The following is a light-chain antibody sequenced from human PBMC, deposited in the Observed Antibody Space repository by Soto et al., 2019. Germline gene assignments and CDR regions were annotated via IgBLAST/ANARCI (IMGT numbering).Light chain of an antibody. CDR1: QSVLYSPNNKNY. Sequence: DIVMTQSPDSLPVSLGERATINSKSSQSVLYSPNNKNYLAWYQQKPGQPPKLLIYWASTRESGVPDRFSGSGSETDFTLTISSLQAEDVAVYYCQQYYSTPLTFGGGTKVEIK. CDR3: QQYYSTPLT. J-gene: IGKJ4*01. V-gene: IGKV4-1*01. CDR2: WAS.